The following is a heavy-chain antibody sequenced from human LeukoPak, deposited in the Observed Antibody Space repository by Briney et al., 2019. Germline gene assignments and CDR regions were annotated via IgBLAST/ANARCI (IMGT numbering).Heavy chain of an antibody. CDR2: IIPIFGTA. D-gene: IGHD6-13*01. Sequence: GASVTVSCKASVGTFSSYAISWVRQAPGQGLEWMGGIIPIFGTANYAQKFQGRVTITADESASTAYMELSSLRSEDTAVYYCARERGIADAFDIWGQGTMVTVSS. J-gene: IGHJ3*02. V-gene: IGHV1-69*13. CDR1: VGTFSSYA. CDR3: ARERGIADAFDI.